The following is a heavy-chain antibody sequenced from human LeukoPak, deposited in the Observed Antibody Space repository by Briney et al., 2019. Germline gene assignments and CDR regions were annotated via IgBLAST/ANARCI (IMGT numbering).Heavy chain of an antibody. CDR3: ARGGWRSAIVVVTANNWFDP. J-gene: IGHJ5*02. D-gene: IGHD2-21*02. Sequence: SETLSLTCAVYGGSFSGYYWSWIRQPPGKGLEWIGEINHSGSTNYNPSLKSRVTISVDTSKNQFSLKLSSVAAADTAAYYCARGGWRSAIVVVTANNWFDPWGQGTLVTVSS. CDR2: INHSGST. V-gene: IGHV4-34*01. CDR1: GGSFSGYY.